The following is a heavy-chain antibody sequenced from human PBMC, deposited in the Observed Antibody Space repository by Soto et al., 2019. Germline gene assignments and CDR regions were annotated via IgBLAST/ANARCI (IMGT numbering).Heavy chain of an antibody. CDR1: GFTFSSYA. Sequence: GGSLRLSCAASGFTFSSYAMHWVRQAPGKGLEWVAVISYDGSNKYYADSVKGRFTISRDNSKNTLYLQMNSLRAEDTAVYYCARDFLVPAAIASYYYYYGMDVWGQGTTVTVSS. CDR3: ARDFLVPAAIASYYYYYGMDV. CDR2: ISYDGSNK. D-gene: IGHD2-2*01. V-gene: IGHV3-30-3*01. J-gene: IGHJ6*02.